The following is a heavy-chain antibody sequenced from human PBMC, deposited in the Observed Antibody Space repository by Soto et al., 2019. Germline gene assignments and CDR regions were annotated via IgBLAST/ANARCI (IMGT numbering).Heavy chain of an antibody. CDR1: GVSISSGDDY. J-gene: IGHJ4*02. CDR2: IYSSGST. Sequence: QVQLQESGPGVVKPSQTLSLTCIVSGVSISSGDDYWSWIRQPPGKGLGWIGYIYSSGSTYSHPSLRCRAPGAAGTSKTQFALALTSVTAADTAGYYCARGGGYDYWGQGALVTVSS. CDR3: ARGGGYDY. V-gene: IGHV4-30-4*01. D-gene: IGHD3-22*01.